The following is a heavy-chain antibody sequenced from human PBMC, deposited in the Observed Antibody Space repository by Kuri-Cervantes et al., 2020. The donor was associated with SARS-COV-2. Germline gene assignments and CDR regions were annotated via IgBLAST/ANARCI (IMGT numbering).Heavy chain of an antibody. J-gene: IGHJ4*02. D-gene: IGHD5-12*01. V-gene: IGHV4-61*01. CDR3: ARQAILVATAYFDY. CDR2: IYYSGST. CDR1: GGSVSSGSYY. Sequence: SETLSLTCTVSGGSVSSGSYYWSWIRQPPGKGLEWIGYIYYSGSTNYNPSLKSRVTISVDTSKNQFSLKLSSVTAADTAVYYCARQAILVATAYFDYWGQGTLVTVSS.